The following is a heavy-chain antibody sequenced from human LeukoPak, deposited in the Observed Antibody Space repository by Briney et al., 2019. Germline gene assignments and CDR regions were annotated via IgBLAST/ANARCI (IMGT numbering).Heavy chain of an antibody. J-gene: IGHJ4*02. CDR1: GGSFSGYY. CDR2: INHSGST. D-gene: IGHD6-13*01. Sequence: SETLSLTCAVYGGSFSGYYWSWIRQPPGKGLEWIGEINHSGSTNYNPSLKSRVTISVDTSKNQFSLKLSSVTAADTAVYYCARGLSGSSWFDDWGQGTLVTVGS. CDR3: ARGLSGSSWFDD. V-gene: IGHV4-34*01.